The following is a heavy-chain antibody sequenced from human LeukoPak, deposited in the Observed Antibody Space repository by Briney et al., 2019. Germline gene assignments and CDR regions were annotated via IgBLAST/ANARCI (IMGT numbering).Heavy chain of an antibody. CDR3: ARAQVAGTGLDWFDP. J-gene: IGHJ5*02. D-gene: IGHD6-19*01. CDR2: IIPIFGTA. Sequence: GGSLRLSCAASGFTFSSYAISWVRQAPGQGLEWMGGIIPIFGTANYAQKFQGRVTITADKSTSTAYMELSSLRSEDTAVYYCARAQVAGTGLDWFDPWGQGTLVTVSS. V-gene: IGHV1-69*06. CDR1: GFTFSSYA.